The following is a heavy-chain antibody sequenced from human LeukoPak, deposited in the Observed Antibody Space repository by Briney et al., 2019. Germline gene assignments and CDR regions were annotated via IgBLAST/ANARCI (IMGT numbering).Heavy chain of an antibody. D-gene: IGHD5-24*01. Sequence: GGSLRLSCAASGFSFSDYTMNWVRQAPGKGLEWVSSISSSGTYIYYADSLKGRFTISRDNAKNSLYLQMNSLRAEDTAVYYCAKRRDGYKGPTDYWGQGTLVTVSS. J-gene: IGHJ4*02. CDR1: GFSFSDYT. CDR3: AKRRDGYKGPTDY. CDR2: ISSSGTYI. V-gene: IGHV3-21*04.